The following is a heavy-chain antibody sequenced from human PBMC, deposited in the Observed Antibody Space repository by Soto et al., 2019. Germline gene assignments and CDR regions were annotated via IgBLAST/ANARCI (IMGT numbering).Heavy chain of an antibody. D-gene: IGHD3-10*01. CDR1: GGSISSYY. CDR3: ARHRYYYGSGSQIDWFDP. V-gene: IGHV4-59*08. J-gene: IGHJ5*02. Sequence: SETLSLTCTVSGGSISSYYWSWIRQPPGKGLEWIGYIYYSGSTNYNPSLKSRVTISVDTSKNQFSLKLSSVTAADTALYYCARHRYYYGSGSQIDWFDPWGQGTLVTVSS. CDR2: IYYSGST.